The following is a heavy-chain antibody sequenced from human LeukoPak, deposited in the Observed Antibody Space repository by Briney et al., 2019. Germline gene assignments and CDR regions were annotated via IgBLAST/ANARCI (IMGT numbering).Heavy chain of an antibody. Sequence: VRQAPGQGLEWMGWINPNSGGTNYAQKFQGRVTMTRDTSISTAYMELSRLRSDDTAVYYCARDRAVATIGGVDYWGQGTLVTVSS. J-gene: IGHJ4*02. D-gene: IGHD5-12*01. V-gene: IGHV1-2*02. CDR2: INPNSGGT. CDR3: ARDRAVATIGGVDY.